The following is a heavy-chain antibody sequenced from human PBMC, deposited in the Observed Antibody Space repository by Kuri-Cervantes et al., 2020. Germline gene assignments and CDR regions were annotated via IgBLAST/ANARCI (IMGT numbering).Heavy chain of an antibody. CDR2: ISYDRSNK. V-gene: IGHV3-30*07. Sequence: GGSLRLSCAASGFTFSSYAMHWVRQAPGKGLEWAAVISYDRSNKYYADSVKGRFTISRDNSKNTLYLQMNSLGAEDTAVYYCATIGRPDYYGSGSYYNGFDYWGQGTLVTVSS. CDR3: ATIGRPDYYGSGSYYNGFDY. J-gene: IGHJ4*02. CDR1: GFTFSSYA. D-gene: IGHD3-10*01.